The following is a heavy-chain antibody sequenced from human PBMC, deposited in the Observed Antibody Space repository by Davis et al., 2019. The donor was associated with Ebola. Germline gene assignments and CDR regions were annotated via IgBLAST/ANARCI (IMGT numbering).Heavy chain of an antibody. CDR2: ISGFNTNT. V-gene: IGHV1-18*04. CDR1: GYTFTSYG. J-gene: IGHJ4*02. D-gene: IGHD3-9*01. CDR3: ARAPTYDVLTGTSPYYFDY. Sequence: APVKVSCKSSGYTFTSYGLVWVRQAPGLGLEWMGWISGFNTNTNFAQKFQGRVTVSKDTSTNTAYMDLRSLTSDDTAIYCCARAPTYDVLTGTSPYYFDYWGQGTLVTVSS.